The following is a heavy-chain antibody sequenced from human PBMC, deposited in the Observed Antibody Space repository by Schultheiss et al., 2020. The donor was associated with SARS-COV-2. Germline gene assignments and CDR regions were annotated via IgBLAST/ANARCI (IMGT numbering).Heavy chain of an antibody. V-gene: IGHV4-39*07. Sequence: GSLRLSCTVSGGSISSSSYYWGWIRQPPGKGLEWIGSIYYSGSTNYNPSLKSRVTISVDTSKNQFSLKLSSVTAADTAVYYCARDRFLEWLGLFDPWGQGTLVTVSS. D-gene: IGHD3-3*01. CDR3: ARDRFLEWLGLFDP. CDR2: IYYSGST. CDR1: GGSISSSSYY. J-gene: IGHJ5*02.